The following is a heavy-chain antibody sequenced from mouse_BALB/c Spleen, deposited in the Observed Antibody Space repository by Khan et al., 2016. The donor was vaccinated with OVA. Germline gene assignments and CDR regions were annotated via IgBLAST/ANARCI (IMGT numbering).Heavy chain of an antibody. CDR1: GYTFNSYW. D-gene: IGHD1-1*01. Sequence: VQLQESGAELAKPGASVKMSCKASGYTFNSYWMHWVKQRPEQGLEWIGYINPSTDYTEYNQRFKDKATLTADKSSSTAYLQLSSLTSEESAVYYCANHGSSAAWLTYWGQGTLVTVSA. V-gene: IGHV1-7*01. J-gene: IGHJ3*01. CDR2: INPSTDYT. CDR3: ANHGSSAAWLTY.